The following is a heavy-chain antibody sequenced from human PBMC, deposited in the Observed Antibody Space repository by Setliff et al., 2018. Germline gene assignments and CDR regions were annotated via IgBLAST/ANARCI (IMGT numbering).Heavy chain of an antibody. V-gene: IGHV4-34*01. D-gene: IGHD3-3*01. CDR1: GGSFSGYY. CDR3: ARVPNFWSGYLDY. J-gene: IGHJ4*02. Sequence: LSLTCAVYGGSFSGYYWSWIRQPPGKGLEWIGEINHSGSTNYNPSLKSRVTISVDTSKNQFSLKLSSVTAADTAVYYCARVPNFWSGYLDYWGQGTLVTVSS. CDR2: INHSGST.